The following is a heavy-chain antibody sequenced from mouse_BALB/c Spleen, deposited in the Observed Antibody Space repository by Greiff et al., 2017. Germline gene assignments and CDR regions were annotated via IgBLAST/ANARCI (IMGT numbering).Heavy chain of an antibody. CDR2: IDPANGNT. CDR1: GFYIKDTY. Sequence: VQLKQSGAELVKPAASVTLSCTASGFYIKDTYMHWVKQRREQGLEWIGRIDPANGNTKYDPKFQGKATITADTSSNTAYLQLSNMTSEDTAVYYSARPDYWGQGTTLTVSS. V-gene: IGHV14-3*02. CDR3: ARPDY. J-gene: IGHJ2*01.